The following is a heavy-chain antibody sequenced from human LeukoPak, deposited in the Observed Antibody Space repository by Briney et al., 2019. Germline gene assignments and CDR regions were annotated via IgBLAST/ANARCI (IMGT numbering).Heavy chain of an antibody. CDR1: GFTFSSYG. J-gene: IGHJ4*02. Sequence: GGSLRLSCAASGFTFSSYGMHWVRQAPGKGLEWVAVIWYDGSNKYYADSVKGRFTISRDNSKNTLYLQMNSLRAEDTAVYYCAREDFWSGYPLDYWGQGTLVTVPS. V-gene: IGHV3-33*01. CDR2: IWYDGSNK. CDR3: AREDFWSGYPLDY. D-gene: IGHD3-3*01.